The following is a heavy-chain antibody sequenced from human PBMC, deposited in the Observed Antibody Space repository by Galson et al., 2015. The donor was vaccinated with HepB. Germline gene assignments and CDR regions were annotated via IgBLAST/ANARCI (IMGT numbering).Heavy chain of an antibody. Sequence: SLRLSCAASGFTFSNAWMNWVRQAPGKGLEWVGRIKSKTDGGTTDYAAPVKGRFTISRDDSKNTLYLQMNSLKTEDTAVYYCTTGGSYYDFWSGAYYFDYWGQGTLVTVSS. CDR1: GFTFSNAW. V-gene: IGHV3-15*07. CDR3: TTGGSYYDFWSGAYYFDY. D-gene: IGHD3-3*01. CDR2: IKSKTDGGTT. J-gene: IGHJ4*02.